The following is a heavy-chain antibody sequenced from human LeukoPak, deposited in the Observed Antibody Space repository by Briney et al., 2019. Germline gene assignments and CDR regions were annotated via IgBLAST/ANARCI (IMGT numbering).Heavy chain of an antibody. CDR3: ASPARGHYSSSSSAFDY. CDR2: SGSGGDT. CDR1: GFTFSNYA. D-gene: IGHD6-6*01. Sequence: GGSLRLSCVASGFTFSNYAMNWVRQAPGKGLEWVSVSGSGGDTYYVDSVKGRFTISRDNSKNTLCLQMNSLRAEDTAVYYCASPARGHYSSSSSAFDYWGQGTLVTVSS. V-gene: IGHV3-23*01. J-gene: IGHJ4*02.